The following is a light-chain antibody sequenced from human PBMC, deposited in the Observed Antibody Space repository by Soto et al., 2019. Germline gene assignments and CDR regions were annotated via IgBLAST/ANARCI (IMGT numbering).Light chain of an antibody. CDR3: SSYTSSSTPWV. Sequence: QSALTQPASVSGSPGQSITISCTGTSSDVGGYNSVSWYQQHPGKAPKLMIYDVSNRPSGVSSRFSGSKSGNTASLTISGLQAEDEAYYYCSSYTSSSTPWVFGGGTKLTVL. CDR2: DVS. CDR1: SSDVGGYNS. J-gene: IGLJ2*01. V-gene: IGLV2-14*01.